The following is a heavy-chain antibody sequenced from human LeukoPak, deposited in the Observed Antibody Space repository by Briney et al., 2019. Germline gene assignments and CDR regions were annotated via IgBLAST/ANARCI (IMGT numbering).Heavy chain of an antibody. J-gene: IGHJ3*02. CDR3: ATEYSVFAFDI. CDR2: IKSKTDGGTT. D-gene: IGHD5-12*01. V-gene: IGHV3-15*01. Sequence: GGSLRLSCAASGFTFSNAWMSWVRQAPGKGLEWVGRIKSKTDGGTTDYAAPVKGRFTISRDDSKSTLYLQMNSLKTEDTAIYYCATEYSVFAFDIWGQGTVVTVSS. CDR1: GFTFSNAW.